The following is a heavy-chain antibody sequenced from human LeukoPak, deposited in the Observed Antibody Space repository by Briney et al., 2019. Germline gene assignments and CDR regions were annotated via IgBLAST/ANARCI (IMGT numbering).Heavy chain of an antibody. Sequence: PSETLSLTCTVSGGSISSSSYYWGWIRQPPGKGLEWIGSIYYSGSTYYNPSLKSRVTISVDTSKNQFSLKLSSVTAADTAVYYCAKVGGTTLSSYYFDYWGQGTLVTVSS. CDR1: GGSISSSSYY. V-gene: IGHV4-39*01. CDR2: IYYSGST. D-gene: IGHD3-16*01. CDR3: AKVGGTTLSSYYFDY. J-gene: IGHJ4*02.